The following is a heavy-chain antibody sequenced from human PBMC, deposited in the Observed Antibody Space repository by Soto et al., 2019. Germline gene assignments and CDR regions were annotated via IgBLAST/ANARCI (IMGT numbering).Heavy chain of an antibody. D-gene: IGHD6-19*01. Sequence: ASVKVSCKASGYTFTSYGISWVRQAPGQGLEWMGWVSAYNGNTNYAQKLQGRVTMTTDTSTSTAYMELRSLRSDDTAVYYCARDYSSGWYFDYWGQGTLVTVSS. V-gene: IGHV1-18*01. CDR2: VSAYNGNT. CDR3: ARDYSSGWYFDY. CDR1: GYTFTSYG. J-gene: IGHJ4*02.